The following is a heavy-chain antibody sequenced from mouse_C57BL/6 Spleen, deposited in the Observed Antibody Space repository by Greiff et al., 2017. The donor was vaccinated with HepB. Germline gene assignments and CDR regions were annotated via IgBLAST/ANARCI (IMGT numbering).Heavy chain of an antibody. Sequence: DVQLVESGEGLVKPGGSLKLSCAASGFTFSSYAMSWVRQTPEKRLEWVAYISSGGDYIYYADTVKGRFTISRDNARNTLYLQLSSLKSEDTAMYYCTRDPYYYGSSYAMDYWGQGTSVTVSS. CDR2: ISSGGDYI. CDR1: GFTFSSYA. V-gene: IGHV5-9-1*02. CDR3: TRDPYYYGSSYAMDY. J-gene: IGHJ4*01. D-gene: IGHD1-1*01.